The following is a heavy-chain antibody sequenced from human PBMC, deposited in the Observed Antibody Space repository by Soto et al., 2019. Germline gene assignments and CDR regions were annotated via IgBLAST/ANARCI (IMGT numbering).Heavy chain of an antibody. D-gene: IGHD6-25*01. CDR1: GYSFTPYW. CDR2: IYPEDSDT. Sequence: GQSLKLSCTVSGYSFTPYWIGWVRPLPVKGLECMGIIYPEDSDTRYSPSFRGQVTISADKSISTAYLQWNSLRDEDTAVYYCASDLEAADVSSYFEHWGLGALVTVSS. CDR3: ASDLEAADVSSYFEH. V-gene: IGHV5-51*01. J-gene: IGHJ4*02.